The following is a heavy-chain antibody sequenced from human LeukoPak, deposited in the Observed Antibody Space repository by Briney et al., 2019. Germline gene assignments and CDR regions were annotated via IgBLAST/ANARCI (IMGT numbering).Heavy chain of an antibody. J-gene: IGHJ4*02. Sequence: ASVKVSCKASGYTFTSYYMHWVRQAPGQGLEWMGIINPSGGSTSYAQKFQGRVTMTRDTSTSTVYMELSSLRSEDTAVYYCARGSFGISSIAESVDYWGQGTLVTVSS. D-gene: IGHD1-14*01. CDR2: INPSGGST. V-gene: IGHV1-46*01. CDR1: GYTFTSYY. CDR3: ARGSFGISSIAESVDY.